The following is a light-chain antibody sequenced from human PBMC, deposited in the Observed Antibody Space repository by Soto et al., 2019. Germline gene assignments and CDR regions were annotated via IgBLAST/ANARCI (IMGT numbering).Light chain of an antibody. Sequence: IQMTQSPSSLSASVGDRVTITCRASQDISNYLAWYQQKPGKVPKLLIYDASDLETGVPSRFSGSGSGTDFTFTINSLQPEDIATYYCQQYDNLPLTFGGGTKVDI. V-gene: IGKV1-33*01. CDR1: QDISNY. CDR3: QQYDNLPLT. J-gene: IGKJ4*01. CDR2: DAS.